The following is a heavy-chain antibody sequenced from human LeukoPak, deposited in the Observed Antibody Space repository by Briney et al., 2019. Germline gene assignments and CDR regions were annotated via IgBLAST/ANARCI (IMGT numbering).Heavy chain of an antibody. V-gene: IGHV4-38-2*02. Sequence: SETLSLTCTVSGYSISSGYYWGWIRPPPGKGLEWIGSIYQSGSTYYNPSLKSRVTISVDTSKNQFSLKLSSVTAADTAVYYCARSRYCSSTSCLLGYYFDYWGQGTLVTVSS. CDR1: GYSISSGYY. D-gene: IGHD2-2*01. CDR2: IYQSGST. J-gene: IGHJ4*02. CDR3: ARSRYCSSTSCLLGYYFDY.